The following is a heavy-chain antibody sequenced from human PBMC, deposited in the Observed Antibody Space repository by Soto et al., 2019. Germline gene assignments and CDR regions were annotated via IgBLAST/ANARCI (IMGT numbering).Heavy chain of an antibody. CDR3: ANGPAAIVGSHFDY. Sequence: GGSLRLSCAASGFTFSNYAMSWVRQAPGKGLEWVSAISGSGGSTYYADSVKGRFTISRDNSKNTLYLQMNSLRAEDTAVYYCANGPAAIVGSHFDYWGQGTLVTVSS. J-gene: IGHJ4*02. V-gene: IGHV3-23*01. CDR2: ISGSGGST. D-gene: IGHD2-2*01. CDR1: GFTFSNYA.